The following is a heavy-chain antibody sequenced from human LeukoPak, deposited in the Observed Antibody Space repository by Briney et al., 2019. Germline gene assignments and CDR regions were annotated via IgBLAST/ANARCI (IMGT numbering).Heavy chain of an antibody. CDR1: GFTFSTSA. CDR2: IWADEKYK. CDR3: ARARLASGGWYFAH. D-gene: IGHD2-15*01. Sequence: GGSLRLSCVASGFTFSTSAMHWVRQTPGKGLEWVSVIWADEKYKDYVDSVKGRFTISGDNSGNTLYLQMSSLRAEDTAVYYCARARLASGGWYFAHWGQGTLVTVSS. V-gene: IGHV3-33*01. J-gene: IGHJ4*02.